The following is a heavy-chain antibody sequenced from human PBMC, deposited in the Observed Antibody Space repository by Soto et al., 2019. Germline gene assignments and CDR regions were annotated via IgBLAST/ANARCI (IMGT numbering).Heavy chain of an antibody. CDR3: ARGDVVVLTATSNFDY. D-gene: IGHD2-21*02. CDR1: GFTFSSYT. V-gene: IGHV3-21*01. J-gene: IGHJ4*02. Sequence: EVQLVESGGGLVKPGRSLRLSCAASGFTFSSYTMKWVRQAPGKGLEWVASISSSYYIKYADSVKGRFTISRDNAKNSLYLQMNSLRAEDTAVYYWARGDVVVLTATSNFDYWGQGTLVTVSS. CDR2: ISSSYYI.